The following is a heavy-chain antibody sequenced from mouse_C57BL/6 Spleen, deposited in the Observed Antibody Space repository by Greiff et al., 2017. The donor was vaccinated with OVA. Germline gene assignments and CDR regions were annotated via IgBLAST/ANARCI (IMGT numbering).Heavy chain of an antibody. V-gene: IGHV10-1*01. CDR3: VRQRDYGRAPFAY. CDR2: IRSKSNNYAT. D-gene: IGHD1-1*01. Sequence: EVQLVESGGGLVQPKGSLKLSCAASGFSFNTYAMNWVRQAPGKGLEWVARIRSKSNNYATYYADSVKDRFTISRDDSESMLYLQMNNLKTEDTAMYYCVRQRDYGRAPFAYWGQGTLVTVSA. CDR1: GFSFNTYA. J-gene: IGHJ3*01.